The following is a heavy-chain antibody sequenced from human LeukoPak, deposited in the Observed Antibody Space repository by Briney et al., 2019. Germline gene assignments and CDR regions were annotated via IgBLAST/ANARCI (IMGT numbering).Heavy chain of an antibody. CDR2: IYSDNT. V-gene: IGHV3-53*01. CDR3: ARGRIAVAPDAFDI. D-gene: IGHD6-19*01. Sequence: GGSLRLSCTVSGFTVSSNSMSWVRQAPGKGLEWVSFIYSDNTHYSDSVKGRFTISRDNAKNSLYLQMNSLRAEDTAVYYCARGRIAVAPDAFDIWGQGTMVTVSS. CDR1: GFTVSSNS. J-gene: IGHJ3*02.